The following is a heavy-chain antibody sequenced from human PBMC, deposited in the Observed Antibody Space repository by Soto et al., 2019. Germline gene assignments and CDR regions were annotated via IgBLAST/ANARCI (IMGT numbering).Heavy chain of an antibody. Sequence: GASVKVSCKASGYTFTSYGLSWVRQAPGQGHEWMGWISAYNGNTNYAQKLQGRVTMTTDTSTSTAYMELRSLRSDDTAVYYCARDHACSSTSCYLVRWFDRWGQGTLVTVSS. V-gene: IGHV1-18*01. D-gene: IGHD2-2*01. J-gene: IGHJ5*02. CDR3: ARDHACSSTSCYLVRWFDR. CDR1: GYTFTSYG. CDR2: ISAYNGNT.